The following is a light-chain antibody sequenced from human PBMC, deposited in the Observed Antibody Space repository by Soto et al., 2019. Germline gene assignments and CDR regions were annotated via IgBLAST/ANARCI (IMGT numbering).Light chain of an antibody. CDR1: QGINNY. CDR2: DSS. CDR3: QHYDHLPLS. Sequence: DIKMTQSPSSLSASVGDRVTITCQASQGINNYLNWYQQKPGKAPELLIYDSSSLKTGVPSRFSGSGSETDFTLTISSLQPDDVATYYCQHYDHLPLSFGGGTKIEIK. V-gene: IGKV1-33*01. J-gene: IGKJ4*01.